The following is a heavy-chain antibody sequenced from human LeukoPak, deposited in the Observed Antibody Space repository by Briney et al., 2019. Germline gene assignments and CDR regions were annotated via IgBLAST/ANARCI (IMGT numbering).Heavy chain of an antibody. Sequence: SETLSLTCAVSGGSISDSYWWSWVRQPPEKGLEWIGEIYHSGSTYYNPSLKSRVTISVDRSKNQFSLKLSSVTAADTAVYYCASSGYHDYWGQGTLVTVSS. V-gene: IGHV4-4*02. CDR1: GGSISDSYW. CDR2: IYHSGST. J-gene: IGHJ4*02. D-gene: IGHD3-22*01. CDR3: ASSGYHDY.